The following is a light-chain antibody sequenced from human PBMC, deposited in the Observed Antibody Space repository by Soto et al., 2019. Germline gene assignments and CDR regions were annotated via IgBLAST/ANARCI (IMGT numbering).Light chain of an antibody. J-gene: IGKJ1*01. Sequence: DIQMTQSPSTLSASVGDRVTITCRASQSISNWLAWYQQKPGKAPKILIYKTSSLESGVPSRFSGSGSGTDFTLTISRLEPEDFAVYYCQQYGRGQWTFGQGTKVDIK. CDR2: KTS. V-gene: IGKV1-5*03. CDR3: QQYGRGQWT. CDR1: QSISNW.